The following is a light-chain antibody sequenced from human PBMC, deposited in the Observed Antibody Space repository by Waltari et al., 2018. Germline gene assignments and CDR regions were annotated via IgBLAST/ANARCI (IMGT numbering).Light chain of an antibody. CDR1: RGIRND. CDR3: LQYNSYPYT. J-gene: IGKJ2*01. Sequence: DIHMTQSPSSLSASIGDRVTMTCRASRGIRNDVGWYQQKPGKAPKRLIFGASTLESGVPSRLTGRGTGTEFTLTISRLQPEDFASYFCLQYNSYPYTFGRGTKLEIK. V-gene: IGKV1-17*01. CDR2: GAS.